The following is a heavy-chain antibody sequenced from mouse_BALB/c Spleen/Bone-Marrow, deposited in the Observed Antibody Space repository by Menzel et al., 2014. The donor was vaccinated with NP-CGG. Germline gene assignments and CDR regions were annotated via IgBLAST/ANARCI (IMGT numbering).Heavy chain of an antibody. CDR1: GYTFTSYD. V-gene: IGHV1S56*01. D-gene: IGHD3-3*01. CDR3: ARRANYWYFDV. Sequence: QVHVKQSGPELVKPGALVKISCKASGYTFTSYDINWVKQRPGQGLKWIGWIYPGDGSTKYNEKFKGKATLTADNSSSTAYMQLSSLTSENSAVYFCARRANYWYFDVWGAGTTVTVSS. J-gene: IGHJ1*01. CDR2: IYPGDGST.